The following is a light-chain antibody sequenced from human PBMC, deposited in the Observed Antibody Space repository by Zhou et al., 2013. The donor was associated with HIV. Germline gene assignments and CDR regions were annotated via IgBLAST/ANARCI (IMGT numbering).Light chain of an antibody. CDR3: QQSYSSPRG. V-gene: IGKV1-12*01. CDR2: AES. J-gene: IGKJ2*03. Sequence: DIQMTQSPSSVSASVGDRVTITCRASQDIRTWLAWYQQKVGEAPKLLIYAESNLQSGVPSRFSGRGSGTDFTLTISSLQPEDFATYYCQQSYSSPRGFGQGTKLEIK. CDR1: QDIRTW.